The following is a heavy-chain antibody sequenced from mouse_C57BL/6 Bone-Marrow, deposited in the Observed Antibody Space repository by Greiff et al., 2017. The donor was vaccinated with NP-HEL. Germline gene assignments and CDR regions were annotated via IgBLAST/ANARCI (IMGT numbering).Heavy chain of an antibody. CDR2: IHPNSGST. V-gene: IGHV1-64*01. D-gene: IGHD1-1*01. J-gene: IGHJ4*01. Sequence: QVQLKQPGAELVKPGASVKLSCKASGYTFTSYWMHWVKQRPGQGLEWIGMIHPNSGSTNYNEKFKSKATLTVDKSSSTAYMQLSSLTSEDSAVYYCARGGITTVDYAMDYWGQGTSVIVSS. CDR1: GYTFTSYW. CDR3: ARGGITTVDYAMDY.